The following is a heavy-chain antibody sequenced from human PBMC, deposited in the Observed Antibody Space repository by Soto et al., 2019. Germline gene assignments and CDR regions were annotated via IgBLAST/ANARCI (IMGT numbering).Heavy chain of an antibody. CDR1: GFSFSDYY. CDR2: ISNTGRII. Sequence: PGGSLRLSCAASGFSFSDYYMSWIRQAPGKGLEWVSYISNTGRIIYDADSVKGRFTISRDNSKNTLYLQMNSLRAEDTAVYYCARTDYGDYGGLDYWGQGTLVTGSS. V-gene: IGHV3-11*04. D-gene: IGHD4-17*01. J-gene: IGHJ4*02. CDR3: ARTDYGDYGGLDY.